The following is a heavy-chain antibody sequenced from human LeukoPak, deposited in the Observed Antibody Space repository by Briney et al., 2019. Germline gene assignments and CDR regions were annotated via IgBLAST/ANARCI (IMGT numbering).Heavy chain of an antibody. V-gene: IGHV3-48*03. CDR2: ISSSGSTI. CDR3: ARDRPAPHFDWLLSDYYYGMDV. D-gene: IGHD3-9*01. J-gene: IGHJ6*02. CDR1: GFTFSSYE. Sequence: GGSLRLSCAASGFTFSSYEMNWVRQAPGKGLEWASYISSSGSTIYYADSVKGRFTISRDNAKNSLYLQMNSLRAEDTAVYYCARDRPAPHFDWLLSDYYYGMDVWGQGTTVTVSS.